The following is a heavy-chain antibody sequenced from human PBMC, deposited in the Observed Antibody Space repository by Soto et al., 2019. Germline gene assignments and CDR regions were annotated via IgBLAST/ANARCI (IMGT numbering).Heavy chain of an antibody. CDR3: ARTIPLYRPGYFDY. CDR1: GGTFSSYA. CDR2: IIPIFGTA. V-gene: IGHV1-69*01. Sequence: QVQLVQSGAEVKKPGSSVKVSCKASGGTFSSYAISWVRQAPGQGLEWMGGIIPIFGTANYAQKFQGRVTITADESTRTAYRELSSLISEDTAVYYCARTIPLYRPGYFDYWGQGTLVTVSS. D-gene: IGHD2-8*01. J-gene: IGHJ4*02.